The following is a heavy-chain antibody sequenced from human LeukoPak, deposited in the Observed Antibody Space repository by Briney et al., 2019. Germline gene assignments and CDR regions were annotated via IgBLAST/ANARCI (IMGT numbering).Heavy chain of an antibody. CDR3: ARGSYSSGWYGGPYYYYYMDV. CDR1: GFTFSSYW. CDR2: INTDGSST. Sequence: GGSLRLSCAASGFTFSSYWMHWVRQAPGKGLVWVSRINTDGSSTTYADSVKGRFTISRDNAKNSLYLQMNSLRAEDTAVYYCARGSYSSGWYGGPYYYYYMDVWGKGTTVTVSS. D-gene: IGHD6-19*01. J-gene: IGHJ6*03. V-gene: IGHV3-74*01.